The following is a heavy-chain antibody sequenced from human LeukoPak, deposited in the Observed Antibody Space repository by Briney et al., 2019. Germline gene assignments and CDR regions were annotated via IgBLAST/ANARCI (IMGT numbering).Heavy chain of an antibody. Sequence: GASVKVSCTASGYTLTGYYMHWVRQATGQGLEWMGWINPNSGGTNYAQKFQGRVTMTRDTSISTAYMELSRLRSDDTAVYYCARDSSRLPEDYWGQGTLVTVSS. CDR1: GYTLTGYY. J-gene: IGHJ4*02. D-gene: IGHD6-13*01. CDR2: INPNSGGT. V-gene: IGHV1-2*02. CDR3: ARDSSRLPEDY.